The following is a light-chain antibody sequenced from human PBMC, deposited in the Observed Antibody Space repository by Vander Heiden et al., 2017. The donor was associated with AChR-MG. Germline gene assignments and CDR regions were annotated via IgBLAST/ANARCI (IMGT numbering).Light chain of an antibody. CDR3: QQYNKWPPWT. J-gene: IGKJ1*01. CDR2: GAS. V-gene: IGKV3-15*01. CDR1: QRISRH. Sequence: EILMTQSPATLSVSPGERATLSCRASQRISRHLAWYQQKPGQPPRLLSYGASTRATDIPARFSGSGSGTDFTLTISSLQSEDFAVYYCQQYNKWPPWTFGQGTKVEIK.